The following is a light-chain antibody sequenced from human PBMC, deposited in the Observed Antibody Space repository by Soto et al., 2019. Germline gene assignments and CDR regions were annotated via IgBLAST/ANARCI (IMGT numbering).Light chain of an antibody. CDR1: SSNIGAGYD. J-gene: IGLJ1*01. CDR2: GNN. CDR3: QSYATGLSVLYV. V-gene: IGLV1-40*01. Sequence: QSVLPQPPSVSGAPGQRVTISCTGSSSNIGAGYDVHWYQQLPGTAPKLLIFGNNNRPSGVPDRFSGSKSGTSASLAVTGLQAEDEADYYCQSYATGLSVLYVFGTGTKVTVL.